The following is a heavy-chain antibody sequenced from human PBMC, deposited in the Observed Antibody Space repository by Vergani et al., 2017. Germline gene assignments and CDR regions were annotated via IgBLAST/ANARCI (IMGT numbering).Heavy chain of an antibody. CDR2: LYSGGST. D-gene: IGHD3-3*01. Sequence: EVQLVETGGGLIQPGGSLRLSCAASGFSVSSNYMSWVRQAPGKGLEWVSVLYSGGSTYYADSVKGRFTISRDNSKTTLYLQMNSLRAEDTAVYYCARGGGAIFGVVDYWGQGTLVTVSS. J-gene: IGHJ4*02. V-gene: IGHV3-53*02. CDR1: GFSVSSNY. CDR3: ARGGGAIFGVVDY.